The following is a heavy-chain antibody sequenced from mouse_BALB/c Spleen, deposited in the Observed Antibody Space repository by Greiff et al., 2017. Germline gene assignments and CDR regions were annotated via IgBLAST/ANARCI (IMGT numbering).Heavy chain of an antibody. D-gene: IGHD2-10*01. V-gene: IGHV5-9-4*01. CDR3: AAYYGYAMDY. CDR1: GFTFSSYA. CDR2: ISSGGSYT. Sequence: DVMLVESGGGLVKPGGSLKLSCAASGFTFSSYAMSWVRQSPEKRLEWVAEISSGGSYTYYPDTVTGRFTISRDNAKNTLYLEMSSLRSEDTAMYYCAAYYGYAMDYWGQGTSVTVSS. J-gene: IGHJ4*01.